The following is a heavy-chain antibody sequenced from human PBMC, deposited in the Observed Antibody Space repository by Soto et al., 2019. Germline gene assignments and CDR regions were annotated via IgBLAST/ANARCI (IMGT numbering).Heavy chain of an antibody. CDR2: IIPILGIA. V-gene: IGHV1-69*02. D-gene: IGHD5-18*01. Sequence: QVQLVQSGAEVKKPGSSVKVSCKASGGTFSSYTISCVRQAPGQGLEWMGRIIPILGIANYAQKFQGRVTITADKSTSTAYMELSSLRSKDTAVYYCARSGGYSYGYGLWRRGTLVTVSS. CDR1: GGTFSSYT. J-gene: IGHJ2*01. CDR3: ARSGGYSYGYGL.